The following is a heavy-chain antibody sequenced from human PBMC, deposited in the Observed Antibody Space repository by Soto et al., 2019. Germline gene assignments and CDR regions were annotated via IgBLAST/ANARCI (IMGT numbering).Heavy chain of an antibody. CDR1: GGSISSGDYY. CDR3: AISLRLGELSFPPYFDY. D-gene: IGHD3-16*02. CDR2: IYYSGST. Sequence: SETLSLTCTVSGGSISSGDYYWSWIRQPPGKGLEWIGYIYYSGSTYYNPSLKSRVTISVDTSKNQFSLKLSSVTAADTAVYYCAISLRLGELSFPPYFDYWGQGTLVTVSS. V-gene: IGHV4-30-4*01. J-gene: IGHJ4*02.